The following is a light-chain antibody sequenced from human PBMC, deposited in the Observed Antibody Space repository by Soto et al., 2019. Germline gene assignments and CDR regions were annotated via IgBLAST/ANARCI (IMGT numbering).Light chain of an antibody. J-gene: IGKJ3*01. CDR2: DAS. CDR3: QQYDNLPFT. V-gene: IGKV1-33*01. CDR1: QDISNY. Sequence: DIQMTQSPSSLSASVGDRVTITCQASQDISNYLNWYQQKPGKAPKLLIYDASNLEVGVPIRFSGSGSGTDFTFNITSLQPEDIATYYCQQYDNLPFTFGPGTKVDIK.